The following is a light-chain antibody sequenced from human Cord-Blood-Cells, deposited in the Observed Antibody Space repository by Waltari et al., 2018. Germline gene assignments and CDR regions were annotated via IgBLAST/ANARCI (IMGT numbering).Light chain of an antibody. V-gene: IGKV1-27*01. CDR1: QGLSNY. Sequence: IQMTQSPSSLSASVGARVTITCRASQGLSNYLAWYQQKPGKVPKLLIYAASTLQSGVPSRFSGSGSGTDFTLTISSLQPEDVATYYCQKYNRAPPWTFGQGTKVEIK. CDR3: QKYNRAPPWT. CDR2: AAS. J-gene: IGKJ1*01.